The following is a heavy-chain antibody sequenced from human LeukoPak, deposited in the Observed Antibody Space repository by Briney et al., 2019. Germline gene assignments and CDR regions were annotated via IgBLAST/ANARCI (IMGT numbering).Heavy chain of an antibody. CDR1: GFTFSSYG. CDR3: AKEWDIVVVPAAVPYNWFDP. D-gene: IGHD2-2*01. Sequence: GGSLRLSCAASGFTFSSYGMSWVRQAPGKGLEWVSAISGSGGSTYYADSVKGRFTISRDNSKNTLYLQMNSLRAEDTAVYYCAKEWDIVVVPAAVPYNWFDPWGQGTLVTVSS. V-gene: IGHV3-23*01. J-gene: IGHJ5*02. CDR2: ISGSGGST.